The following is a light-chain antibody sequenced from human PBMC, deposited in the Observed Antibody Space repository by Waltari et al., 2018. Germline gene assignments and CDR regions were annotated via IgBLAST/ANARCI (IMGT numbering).Light chain of an antibody. CDR2: EVS. V-gene: IGLV2-14*01. CDR1: SSDVGVYNY. Sequence: QSALTQPASVSGSPGQSITISCTGTSSDVGVYNYVSLYQQHPGKAPKLMIYEVSNRPSGVSNRFSGSKSGNTASLTISGLQAEDEADYYCSSYTSSSTYVFGTGTKVTVL. J-gene: IGLJ1*01. CDR3: SSYTSSSTYV.